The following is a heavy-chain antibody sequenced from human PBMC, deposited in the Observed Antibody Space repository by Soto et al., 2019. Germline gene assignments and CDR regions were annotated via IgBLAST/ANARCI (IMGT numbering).Heavy chain of an antibody. J-gene: IGHJ4*02. CDR3: GKDGTNGYNLMY. V-gene: IGHV4-4*02. Sequence: QVQLQESGPGLVEPSWTLSLTCSVSGDSISGGGWWSWVRQPPGKGLEWIGEVYHTGSTNYNPSLQSRVTISVDKSKNHFSLSLNSVTAADTAIYFCGKDGTNGYNLMYWGQGTLVTVAS. CDR2: VYHTGST. CDR1: GDSISGGGW. D-gene: IGHD5-12*01.